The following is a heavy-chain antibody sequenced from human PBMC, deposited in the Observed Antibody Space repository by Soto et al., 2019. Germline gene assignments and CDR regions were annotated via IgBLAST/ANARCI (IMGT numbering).Heavy chain of an antibody. Sequence: VGSLRLSCAASGFTFSSYSINWVRQAPGKGLEWVSYISSSGSTIYYADSVKGRFTISRDNAKNSLYLQMNSLRAEDTAVYYCAREKFYYDVGVFSFGGRGTLVPVPP. V-gene: IGHV3-48*01. CDR2: ISSSGSTI. CDR3: AREKFYYDVGVFSF. D-gene: IGHD3-22*01. J-gene: IGHJ4*02. CDR1: GFTFSSYS.